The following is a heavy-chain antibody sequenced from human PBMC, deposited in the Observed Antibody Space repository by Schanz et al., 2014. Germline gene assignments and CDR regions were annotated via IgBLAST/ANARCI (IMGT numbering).Heavy chain of an antibody. CDR3: ARGYCAGTSCPIFDY. CDR2: INTKTGNP. Sequence: QVHLVQSGAEVKRPGASVKVSCKASGYTFTTYYMHWVRQAPGQGLEWMGWINTKTGNPTYAQGFTGRFVFSLDTSVSTTHLQITNLKADDTAVYYCARGYCAGTSCPIFDYWGQGTLVTVSS. CDR1: GYTFTTYY. J-gene: IGHJ4*02. D-gene: IGHD2-2*01. V-gene: IGHV7-4-1*02.